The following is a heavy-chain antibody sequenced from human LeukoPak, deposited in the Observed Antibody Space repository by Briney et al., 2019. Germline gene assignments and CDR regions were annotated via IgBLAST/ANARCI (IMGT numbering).Heavy chain of an antibody. CDR3: AREGMYSSSSHFYFWFDP. D-gene: IGHD6-6*01. CDR1: GYTFTSYG. CDR2: ISAYNGNT. Sequence: GASVKVSCKASGYTFTSYGIGWVRQAPGQGLEWMGWISAYNGNTNYAQKLQGRVTMTTDTSTSTAYMELRSLRSDDTAVYYCAREGMYSSSSHFYFWFDPWGQGTLVTVSS. V-gene: IGHV1-18*01. J-gene: IGHJ5*02.